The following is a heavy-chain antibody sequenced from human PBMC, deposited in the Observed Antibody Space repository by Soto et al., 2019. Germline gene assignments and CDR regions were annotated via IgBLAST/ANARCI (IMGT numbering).Heavy chain of an antibody. D-gene: IGHD2-15*01. V-gene: IGHV4-39*01. CDR2: IYYSGST. J-gene: IGHJ4*02. CDR3: ARGYCSGSSCHQSPSRY. CDR1: GGSISSNSYY. Sequence: QLQLQDSGPGLVKPSETLSLTCTVSGGSISSNSYYWGWIRQPPGKGLEWIGSIYYSGSTYYNPSLKSRVTISADTSKNQFSLNLSSVTAADTAVYYCARGYCSGSSCHQSPSRYWGQVTLVTVSS.